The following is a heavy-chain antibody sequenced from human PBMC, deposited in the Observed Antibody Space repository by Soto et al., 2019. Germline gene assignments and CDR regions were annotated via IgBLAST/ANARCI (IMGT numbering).Heavy chain of an antibody. CDR1: GGSISSNY. Sequence: SETLSLTCSVSGGSISSNYWSWIRQPPGKGLEWIGYIYYSGNTNYNPSLKSRVNISVDTSKNQFSLKMSSVTAADTSVYYCARIIWFGELLYPWGFDPWGQGTLVTVSS. V-gene: IGHV4-59*08. D-gene: IGHD3-10*01. CDR2: IYYSGNT. CDR3: ARIIWFGELLYPWGFDP. J-gene: IGHJ5*02.